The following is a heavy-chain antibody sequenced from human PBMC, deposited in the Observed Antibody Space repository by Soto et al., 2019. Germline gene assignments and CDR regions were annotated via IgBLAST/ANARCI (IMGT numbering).Heavy chain of an antibody. CDR3: ARDTRDGYYFEY. J-gene: IGHJ4*02. D-gene: IGHD1-26*01. CDR2: INHSGST. V-gene: IGHV4-34*01. CDR1: GGSISGYY. Sequence: SETLSLTCAVYGGSISGYYWSWIRQPPGKGLEWIGEINHSGSTNYNPSLKSRVTISVDKSKNLFSLDLSSVTAADTAVYYCARDTRDGYYFEYWGQGILVTVSS.